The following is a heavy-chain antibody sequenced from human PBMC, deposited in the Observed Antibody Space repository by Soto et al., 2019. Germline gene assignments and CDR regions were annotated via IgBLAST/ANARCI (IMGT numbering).Heavy chain of an antibody. CDR2: IFHSGST. CDR1: GGSINSSSSY. J-gene: IGHJ4*02. CDR3: ARGTTIHYFD. D-gene: IGHD1-1*01. Sequence: SETLSLTCTVSGGSINSSSSYWAWIRQPPGKGLEWIGNIFHSGSTYYNPSLESRVTISVDTSKNQFSLRLSSVTAADTAVYYCARGTTIHYFDWGQGTLVTVSS. V-gene: IGHV4-39*01.